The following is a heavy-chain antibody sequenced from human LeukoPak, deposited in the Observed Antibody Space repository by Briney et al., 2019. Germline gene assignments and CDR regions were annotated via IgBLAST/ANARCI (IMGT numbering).Heavy chain of an antibody. D-gene: IGHD2/OR15-2a*01. CDR3: AKEVLRYFDY. Sequence: GGSLRLSCVASGFTFDDYTMHWVRQAPGKGLEWVSGIYWNSGYRGYADSVKGRFTISRDNAKNSLYLQMDNLRAEDTAFYYCAKEVLRYFDYWGPGTLVTVSS. CDR1: GFTFDDYT. J-gene: IGHJ4*02. V-gene: IGHV3-9*01. CDR2: IYWNSGYR.